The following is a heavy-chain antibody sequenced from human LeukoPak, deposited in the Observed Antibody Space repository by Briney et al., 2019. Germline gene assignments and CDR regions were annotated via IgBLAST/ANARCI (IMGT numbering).Heavy chain of an antibody. Sequence: SETLSLTCAVYGGSFSGYYWSWIRQPPGKGLEWIGEINRSGSTNYNSSLKSRVTTSFDTSKNQLSLKLSSVTAADTAVYYCARVYSRYSNGYFDYWGQGTLVTVSS. CDR3: ARVYSRYSNGYFDY. CDR1: GGSFSGYY. D-gene: IGHD5-18*01. CDR2: INRSGST. V-gene: IGHV4-34*01. J-gene: IGHJ4*02.